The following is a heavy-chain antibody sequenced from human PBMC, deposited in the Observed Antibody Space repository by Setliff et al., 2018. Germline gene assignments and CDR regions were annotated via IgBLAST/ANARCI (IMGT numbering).Heavy chain of an antibody. CDR2: IRSKADKYAT. V-gene: IGHV3-73*01. Sequence: PGGSLRLSCAASGFTFSGAAIHWVRQATGKGLEWVGHIRSKADKYATDYGASAKGRFIISRDDSKKTAYLQMSSLKVEDTAMYYCILLCTSGWHNWLDPWGQGTLVTVSS. CDR1: GFTFSGAA. CDR3: ILLCTSGWHNWLDP. D-gene: IGHD6-19*01. J-gene: IGHJ5*02.